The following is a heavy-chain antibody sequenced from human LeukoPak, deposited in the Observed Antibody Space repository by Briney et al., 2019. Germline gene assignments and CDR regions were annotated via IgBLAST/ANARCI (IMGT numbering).Heavy chain of an antibody. Sequence: GGSLRLSXAASGFTFDDYAMHWVRQAPGKGLEWVSGISWNSGSIGYADSVKGRFTISRDNAKNSLYLQMNSLRAEDMALYYCAKRLYSGSYLDYFDYWGQGTLVTVSS. V-gene: IGHV3-9*03. D-gene: IGHD1-26*01. CDR3: AKRLYSGSYLDYFDY. J-gene: IGHJ4*02. CDR1: GFTFDDYA. CDR2: ISWNSGSI.